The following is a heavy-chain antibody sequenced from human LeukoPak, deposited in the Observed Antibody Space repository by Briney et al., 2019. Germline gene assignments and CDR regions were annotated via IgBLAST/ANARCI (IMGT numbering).Heavy chain of an antibody. CDR1: GGSFSGYY. CDR2: INHSGST. CDR3: ARGLVVVAATLFYFDY. Sequence: SETLSLTCAVYGGSFSGYYWSWIRQPPEKGLEWIGEINHSGSTNYNPSLKSRVTISVDTSKNQFSLKLSSVTAADTAVYYCARGLVVVAATLFYFDYWGQGTLVTVSS. V-gene: IGHV4-34*01. D-gene: IGHD2-15*01. J-gene: IGHJ4*02.